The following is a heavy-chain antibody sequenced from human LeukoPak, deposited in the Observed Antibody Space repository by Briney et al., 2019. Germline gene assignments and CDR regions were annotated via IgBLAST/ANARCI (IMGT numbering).Heavy chain of an antibody. D-gene: IGHD1-7*01. CDR1: GGSISSGSYY. Sequence: KSSETLSLTCTVSGGSISSGSYYWSWIRQPAGKGLEWIGRIYTSGSTNYNPSLKSRVTISVDTSKNQFSLKLSSVTAADTAVYYCARVAITGTTIHYYYYMDVWGKGTTVTVSS. CDR3: ARVAITGTTIHYYYYMDV. CDR2: IYTSGST. J-gene: IGHJ6*03. V-gene: IGHV4-61*02.